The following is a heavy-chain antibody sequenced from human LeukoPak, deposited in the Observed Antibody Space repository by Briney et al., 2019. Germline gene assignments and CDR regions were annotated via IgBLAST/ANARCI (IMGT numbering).Heavy chain of an antibody. CDR2: IYYSGST. CDR1: GGSISSSSYY. Sequence: SETLSLTCTVSGGSISSSSYYWGWIRQPPGKGLEWIGSIYYSGSTYYNPSLKSRVTISVDTSKNQFSLKLSSVTAADTAVYYCARDWTKGTYYYGSGSYYLWGQGTLVTVSS. D-gene: IGHD3-10*01. V-gene: IGHV4-39*07. CDR3: ARDWTKGTYYYGSGSYYL. J-gene: IGHJ5*02.